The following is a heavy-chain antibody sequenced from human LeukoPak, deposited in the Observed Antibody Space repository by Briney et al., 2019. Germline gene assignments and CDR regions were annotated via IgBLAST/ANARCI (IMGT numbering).Heavy chain of an antibody. CDR1: GGFISSNSYS. CDR2: IDYSGST. CDR3: ARHSYYGSGIYSPFDY. J-gene: IGHJ4*02. D-gene: IGHD3-10*01. Sequence: SETLSLTCTVSGGFISSNSYSWGWIRQPPGKGLEWIGTIDYSGSTYYNPSLKSRVTISVDTSENQFSLRLTSVTAADTAVYYCARHSYYGSGIYSPFDYWGQGILVTVSS. V-gene: IGHV4-39*01.